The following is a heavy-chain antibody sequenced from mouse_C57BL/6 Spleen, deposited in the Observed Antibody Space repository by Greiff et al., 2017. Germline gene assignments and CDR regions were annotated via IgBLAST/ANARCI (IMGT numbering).Heavy chain of an antibody. J-gene: IGHJ2*01. CDR2: IDPSDSYT. CDR3: ARRGTMAYYFDY. V-gene: IGHV1-50*01. D-gene: IGHD1-1*02. CDR1: GYTFTSYW. Sequence: QVQLQQPGAELVKPGASVKLSCKASGYTFTSYWMQWVKQRPGQGLEWIGEIDPSDSYTNSNQKFKGKATLTVDTSASTAYMQLSSLTSEDSAVYYCARRGTMAYYFDYWGQGTTLTVSS.